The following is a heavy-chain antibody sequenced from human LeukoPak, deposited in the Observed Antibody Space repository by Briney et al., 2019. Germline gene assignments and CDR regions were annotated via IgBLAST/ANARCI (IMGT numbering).Heavy chain of an antibody. CDR3: ARHQWLESNCFDP. J-gene: IGHJ5*02. V-gene: IGHV4-39*01. CDR1: GGSISRSSYY. Sequence: SETLSLTCTVSGGSISRSSYYWGWIRQSPGKGLEWIGSTYYGGSTYYSPSLKSRVTISVDTSKTQFSLRLSSVTAADTAIYYCARHQWLESNCFDPWGQGTLVTVSS. D-gene: IGHD6-19*01. CDR2: TYYGGST.